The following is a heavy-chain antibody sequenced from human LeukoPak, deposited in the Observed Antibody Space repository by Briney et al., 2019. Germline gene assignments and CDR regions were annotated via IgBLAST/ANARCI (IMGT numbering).Heavy chain of an antibody. CDR1: GGSISSYY. J-gene: IGHJ3*02. Sequence: SETLSLTCTVSGGSISSYYWSWLRQPPGKGLEWIGYIYYSGSTNYNPSLKSRVTISVDTSKNQFSLKLSSVTAADTAVYYCARAGDGYNHDAFDIWGQGTMVTVSS. V-gene: IGHV4-59*01. CDR2: IYYSGST. D-gene: IGHD5-24*01. CDR3: ARAGDGYNHDAFDI.